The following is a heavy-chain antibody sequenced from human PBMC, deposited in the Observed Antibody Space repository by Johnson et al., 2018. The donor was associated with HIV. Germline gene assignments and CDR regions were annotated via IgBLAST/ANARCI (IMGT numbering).Heavy chain of an antibody. J-gene: IGHJ3*02. CDR2: ISYDGSNK. D-gene: IGHD2-15*01. CDR3: ARPHPVGGGSWWYLGAFDI. CDR1: GFTFSSYA. Sequence: QVQLVESGGGVVQPGRSLRLSCAASGFTFSSYAMHWVRQAPGKGLEWVAVISYDGSNKYYADSVKGRFTIFRDNSTNTLYLQMISLRAEDTAVYYCARPHPVGGGSWWYLGAFDIWGQGTMVTVSS. V-gene: IGHV3-30-3*01.